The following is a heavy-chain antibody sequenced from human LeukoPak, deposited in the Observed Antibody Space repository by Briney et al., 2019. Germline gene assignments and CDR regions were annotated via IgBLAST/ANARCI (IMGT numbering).Heavy chain of an antibody. CDR2: VYISGNT. CDR3: TRGWSSAGVFDS. CDR1: GGSISSYY. Sequence: SETLSLTCTVSGGSISSYYWSWIRQPPGKGLEWIGRVYISGNTDQNPSLKSRVTVSMDSSKNQFSLEMKSVTAADTAVYYCTRGWSSAGVFDSWGQGTVVTVSS. D-gene: IGHD6-19*01. J-gene: IGHJ3*02. V-gene: IGHV4-4*08.